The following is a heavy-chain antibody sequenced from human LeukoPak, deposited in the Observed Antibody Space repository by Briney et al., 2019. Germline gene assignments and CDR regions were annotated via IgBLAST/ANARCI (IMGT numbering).Heavy chain of an antibody. V-gene: IGHV3-30-3*01. CDR2: ISYDGSNK. CDR3: ARDIGIAVAYYYYYGMDV. J-gene: IGHJ6*02. CDR1: GFTFSSYA. Sequence: PGGSLRLSCAASGFTFSSYAMHWVRQAPGKGLEWVAVISYDGSNKYYADSVKGRFTISRDNSKNTLYLQMNSLRAEDTAVYYCARDIGIAVAYYYYYGMDVWGQGTTVTVSS. D-gene: IGHD6-19*01.